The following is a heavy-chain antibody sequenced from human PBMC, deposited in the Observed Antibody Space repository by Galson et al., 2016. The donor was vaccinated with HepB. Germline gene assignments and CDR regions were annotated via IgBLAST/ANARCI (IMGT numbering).Heavy chain of an antibody. CDR3: ARYCFDTCSGYAFDI. Sequence: SVKVSCKASGGTFSSYPFSWVRQAPGQGLEWLGGLIPVFGTTNYAQKFQGRVTLTADTSPSTFYMDLSSLRPKDAAMYYCARYCFDTCSGYAFDIWGQGTMVTVSS. V-gene: IGHV1-69*06. J-gene: IGHJ3*02. D-gene: IGHD2-15*01. CDR1: GGTFSSYP. CDR2: LIPVFGTT.